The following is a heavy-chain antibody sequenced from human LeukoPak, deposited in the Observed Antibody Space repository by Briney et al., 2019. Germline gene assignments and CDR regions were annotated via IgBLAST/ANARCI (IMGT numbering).Heavy chain of an antibody. CDR3: ARVLIAVAAPFDY. D-gene: IGHD6-19*01. V-gene: IGHV1-2*02. CDR2: INPNSGGT. J-gene: IGHJ4*02. CDR1: GYTFTGYY. Sequence: ASVKVSCKASGYTFTGYYMHWVRQAPGQGLEWMGWINPNSGGTNYAQKFQGRVTMTRDTSISTAYMELSRLRSDDTAVYYCARVLIAVAAPFDYWGQGTLVTVSS.